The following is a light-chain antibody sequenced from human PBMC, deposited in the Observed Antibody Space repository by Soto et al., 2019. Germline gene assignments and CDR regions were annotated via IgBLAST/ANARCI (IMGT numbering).Light chain of an antibody. CDR2: GAS. V-gene: IGKV3-20*01. J-gene: IGKJ1*01. CDR1: QSVSNSY. Sequence: EIVLTQSPGTLSLSPGERATLSCRASQSVSNSYLAWYQQKPGQAPRLLIYGASSRATGIPDRFSGSGSGTDFTLTISRLEPEAFAVYYCQQYGSSPQGTFGQGTKVEIK. CDR3: QQYGSSPQGT.